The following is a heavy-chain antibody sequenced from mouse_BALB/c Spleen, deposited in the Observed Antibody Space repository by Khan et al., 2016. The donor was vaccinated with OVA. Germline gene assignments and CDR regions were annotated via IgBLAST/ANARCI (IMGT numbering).Heavy chain of an antibody. V-gene: IGHV3-2*02. CDR3: ARKAYYYYHPFPY. Sequence: EVQLQESGPGLVKPSQSLSLTCTVTGYSITSEYAWNWIRQFPGNKLEWMGYINYSGNTRFNPSLKSRTSITRDTSKNQFFLQLNSVTTEDTATYFCARKAYYYYHPFPYWGQGTLVTVSA. CDR1: GYSITSEYA. D-gene: IGHD2-4*01. J-gene: IGHJ3*01. CDR2: INYSGNT.